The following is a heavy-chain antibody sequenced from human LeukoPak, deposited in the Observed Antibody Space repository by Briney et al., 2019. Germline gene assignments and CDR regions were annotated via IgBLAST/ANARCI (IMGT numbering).Heavy chain of an antibody. CDR3: AKVGMGAYPQGAFDI. Sequence: GGSLRLSCAASGFTFSSYAMSWVRQAPGKGLEWVSAISGSGCSAYYADSVKGRFTISRDNSKNTLYLQMNSLRAEDTAVYYCAKVGMGAYPQGAFDIWGQGTMVTVSS. D-gene: IGHD1-26*01. CDR1: GFTFSSYA. CDR2: ISGSGCSA. J-gene: IGHJ3*02. V-gene: IGHV3-23*01.